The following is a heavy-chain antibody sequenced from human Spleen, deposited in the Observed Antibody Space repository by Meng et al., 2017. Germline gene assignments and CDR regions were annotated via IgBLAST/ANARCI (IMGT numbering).Heavy chain of an antibody. CDR1: GFTFSYYP. Sequence: GESLKISCAASGFTFSYYPMNWVRQAPGKGLEWVSSISSSNTFIYYADSVKGRFTISRDNAESSLYLQMNSLRAEDTAVYFCARYSSGWSKYYLDYWGQGVLVTVSS. D-gene: IGHD6-19*01. CDR2: ISSSNTFI. V-gene: IGHV3-21*01. J-gene: IGHJ4*02. CDR3: ARYSSGWSKYYLDY.